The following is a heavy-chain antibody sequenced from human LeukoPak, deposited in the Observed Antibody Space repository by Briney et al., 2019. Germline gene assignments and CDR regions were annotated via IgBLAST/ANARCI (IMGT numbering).Heavy chain of an antibody. D-gene: IGHD3-10*01. V-gene: IGHV3-74*01. CDR3: VRGVADSYGQFDN. Sequence: GGSLRLSCTASGFSISTYWIHWVRQAPGKGLVWVSRINPDGSTTYYADSVKGRITISRDNAKNTLYLQMNSLRAEDTAVYYCVRGVADSYGQFDNWGQGTLVTVSS. J-gene: IGHJ4*02. CDR1: GFSISTYW. CDR2: INPDGSTT.